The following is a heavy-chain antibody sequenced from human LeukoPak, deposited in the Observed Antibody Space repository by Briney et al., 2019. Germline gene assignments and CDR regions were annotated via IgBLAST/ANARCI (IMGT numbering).Heavy chain of an antibody. V-gene: IGHV1-69*04. Sequence: GASVKVSCKASGDTFSSSATSWVRQAPGQGLEWMGKIILPLDITNYAQQFQGGVTITTDKSTDTVFLELSSLRSQDTAVYYCARSSVTGHFDFWGQGTLVTVSS. CDR3: ARSSVTGHFDF. D-gene: IGHD6-19*01. CDR2: IILPLDIT. J-gene: IGHJ4*02. CDR1: GDTFSSSA.